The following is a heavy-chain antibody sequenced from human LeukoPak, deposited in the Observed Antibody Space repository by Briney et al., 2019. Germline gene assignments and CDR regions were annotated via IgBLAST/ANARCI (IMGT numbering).Heavy chain of an antibody. CDR3: AIVGAPGYYYYYMDV. V-gene: IGHV1-2*02. Sequence: GASVKVSCKASGYTFTGYYMHWVRQAPGQGLEWMGWINPNSGGTNYAQKFQGRVTMTRNTSISTAYMELSSLRSEDTAVYYCAIVGAPGYYYYYMDVWGKGTTVTVSS. CDR1: GYTFTGYY. CDR2: INPNSGGT. D-gene: IGHD1-26*01. J-gene: IGHJ6*03.